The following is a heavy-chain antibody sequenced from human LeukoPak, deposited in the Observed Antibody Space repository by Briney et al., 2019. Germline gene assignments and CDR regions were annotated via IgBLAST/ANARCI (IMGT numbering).Heavy chain of an antibody. CDR3: ARVTRPTYYYYYYYMDV. J-gene: IGHJ6*03. Sequence: GASVKVSCKASGYTFTSYDINWVRQATGQGLEWMGWMNPNSGNTGYAQKFQGRVTITRNTSISTAYMELSSLRSEDTAVYYCARVTRPTYYYYYYYMDVWGKGTTVTVSS. CDR2: MNPNSGNT. V-gene: IGHV1-8*03. CDR1: GYTFTSYD.